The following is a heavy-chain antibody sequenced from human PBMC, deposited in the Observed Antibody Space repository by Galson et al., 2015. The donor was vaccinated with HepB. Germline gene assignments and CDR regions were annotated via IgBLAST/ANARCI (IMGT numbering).Heavy chain of an antibody. CDR3: ARGRKGVPSTLFLRGKYSMDV. CDR1: GYTFTDYD. D-gene: IGHD2-15*01. Sequence: SVKVSCKASGYTFTDYDLHWVRQAPGQGLEWMGWINPNSGGTNYAQKFQGRVTMTRDTSMSTAHMELKRLRFDDTAVYYCARGRKGVPSTLFLRGKYSMDVWGQGTTVTVSS. CDR2: INPNSGGT. J-gene: IGHJ6*02. V-gene: IGHV1-2*02.